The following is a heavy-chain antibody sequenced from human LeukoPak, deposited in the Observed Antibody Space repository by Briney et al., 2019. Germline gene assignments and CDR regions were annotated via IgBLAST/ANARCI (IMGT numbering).Heavy chain of an antibody. Sequence: PGRSLRLSCAASGFTFSSYAMSWVRQAPGKGLEWVSAISGSGGSTYYADSVKGRFTISRDNSKNTLYLQMNSLRAEDTAVYYCAKDVEIAVAASLDYWGQGTLVTVSS. CDR2: ISGSGGST. D-gene: IGHD6-19*01. CDR1: GFTFSSYA. CDR3: AKDVEIAVAASLDY. J-gene: IGHJ4*02. V-gene: IGHV3-23*01.